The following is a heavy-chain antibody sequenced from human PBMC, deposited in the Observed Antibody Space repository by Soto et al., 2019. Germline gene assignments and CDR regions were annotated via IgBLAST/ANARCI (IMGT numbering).Heavy chain of an antibody. Sequence: EVQLLESGGGLVQPGGSLRLSCAGSGFTFSSSIMSWVRQAPGKGLEWVSTFSGSSGNSYYADSVKGRFTISRDNYKNTLYLQMNSLRAEDRALYYCAKRGHNSFDSWGQGTLVTVSS. V-gene: IGHV3-23*01. CDR3: AKRGHNSFDS. J-gene: IGHJ4*02. CDR2: FSGSSGNS. D-gene: IGHD5-12*01. CDR1: GFTFSSSI.